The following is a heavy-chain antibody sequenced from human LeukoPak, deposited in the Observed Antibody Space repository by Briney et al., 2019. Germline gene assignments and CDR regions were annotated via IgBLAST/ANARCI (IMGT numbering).Heavy chain of an antibody. V-gene: IGHV3-9*01. CDR2: ISWNSGSI. J-gene: IGHJ4*02. CDR3: AKALFSVAGTPGQAGY. CDR1: GFTFDDYA. D-gene: IGHD6-19*01. Sequence: PGGSLRLSCAASGFTFDDYAMHWVRQAPGKGLEWVSGISWNSGSIGYADSVKGRFTISRDNAKNSLYLQMNSLRAEDTAVYYCAKALFSVAGTPGQAGYWGQGTLVTVSS.